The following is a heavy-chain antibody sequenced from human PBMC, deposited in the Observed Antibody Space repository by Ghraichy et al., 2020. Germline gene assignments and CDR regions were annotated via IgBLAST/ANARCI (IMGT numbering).Heavy chain of an antibody. J-gene: IGHJ6*02. CDR2: INHSGST. CDR3: ARGRRRGYCSSTSCLTASYYYYGMDV. Sequence: ESLNISCAVYGGSFSGYYWSWIRQPPGKGLEWIGEINHSGSTNYNPSLKSRVTISVDTSKNQFSLKLSSVTAADTAVYYCARGRRRGYCSSTSCLTASYYYYGMDVWGQGTTVTVSS. CDR1: GGSFSGYY. V-gene: IGHV4-34*01. D-gene: IGHD2-2*01.